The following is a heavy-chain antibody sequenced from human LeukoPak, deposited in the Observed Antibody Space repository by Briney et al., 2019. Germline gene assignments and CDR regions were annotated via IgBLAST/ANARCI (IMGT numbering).Heavy chain of an antibody. CDR3: GRVLDL. CDR2: VSHSGST. CDR1: GGSITSGDF. J-gene: IGHJ5*02. Sequence: PSETLSLTCSVSGGSITSGDFYRSWVRQPPGEGLEWIGEVSHSGSTIYNPSLKSRLTISVDTSKNQFSLELTSVTAADTAVYYCGRVLDLWGQGTLVTVSS. V-gene: IGHV4-39*07.